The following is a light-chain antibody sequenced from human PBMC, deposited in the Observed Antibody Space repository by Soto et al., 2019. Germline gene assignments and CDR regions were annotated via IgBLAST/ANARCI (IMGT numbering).Light chain of an antibody. CDR3: QQYGSSPFT. V-gene: IGKV3-20*01. CDR1: QSVRSSF. J-gene: IGKJ3*01. Sequence: EIVLTQSPGTLSLSPGERATLSCRASQSVRSSFLAWYQQKPGQAPRRLIYGASSRATGIPDRFSGSGSGTDLALTIIRLEPEDFSVYYCQQYGSSPFTFGPGTKVDI. CDR2: GAS.